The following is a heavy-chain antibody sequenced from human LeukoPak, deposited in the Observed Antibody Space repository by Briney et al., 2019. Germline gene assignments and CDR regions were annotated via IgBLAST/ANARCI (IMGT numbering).Heavy chain of an antibody. CDR3: AREYYYGSGSSLINDY. CDR2: ISAYNGNT. V-gene: IGHV1-18*04. Sequence: ASVKVSCKASGYTFTGYYMHWVRQAPGQGLEWMGWISAYNGNTNYAQKLQGRVTMTTDTSTSTAYMELRSLRSDDTAVYYCAREYYYGSGSSLINDYWGQGTLVTVSS. CDR1: GYTFTGYY. D-gene: IGHD3-10*01. J-gene: IGHJ4*02.